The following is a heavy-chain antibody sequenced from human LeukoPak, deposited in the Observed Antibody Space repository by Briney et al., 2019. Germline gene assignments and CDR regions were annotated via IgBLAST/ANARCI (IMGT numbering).Heavy chain of an antibody. J-gene: IGHJ6*02. D-gene: IGHD3-16*01. CDR1: GFTFSSYA. CDR2: ISGSGGST. V-gene: IGHV3-23*01. CDR3: AKDRSAGGYYYYYGMDV. Sequence: GGSLRLSCAASGFTFSSYAMSWVRQAPGKGLEWVSAISGSGGSTYYADSVKGRFTISRDNSKNTLYLQMNSLRAEDTAVYYCAKDRSAGGYYYYYGMDVWGQGTTVTVSS.